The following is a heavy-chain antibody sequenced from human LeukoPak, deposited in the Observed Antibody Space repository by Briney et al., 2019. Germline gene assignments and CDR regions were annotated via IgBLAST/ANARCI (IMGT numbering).Heavy chain of an antibody. CDR1: GFTFSSYA. J-gene: IGHJ3*01. Sequence: PGGSLRLSCSASGFTFSSYAMHWVRQAPGKGLEYVSAISSNGGSTYYADSVEGRFTISRDNSKNTLYLQMNSLTAEDTAVYYCARELVGTMAFDVWGQGTMATVSS. CDR2: ISSNGGST. V-gene: IGHV3-64*04. D-gene: IGHD3-10*01. CDR3: ARELVGTMAFDV.